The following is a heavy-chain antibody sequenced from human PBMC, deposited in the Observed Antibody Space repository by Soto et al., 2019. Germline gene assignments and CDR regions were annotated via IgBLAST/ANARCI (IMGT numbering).Heavy chain of an antibody. CDR1: GYTFTSYA. CDR3: ARPHRGMMTFGGVIVPDAFDI. Sequence: QVQLVQSGAEVKKPGASVKVSCKASGYTFTSYAMHWVRQAPGQRLEWMGWINAGNGNTKYSQKFQGRVTMTRDTSASTAYMELSSLRSEDTAVYYCARPHRGMMTFGGVIVPDAFDIWGQGTMVTVSS. J-gene: IGHJ3*02. D-gene: IGHD3-16*02. V-gene: IGHV1-3*01. CDR2: INAGNGNT.